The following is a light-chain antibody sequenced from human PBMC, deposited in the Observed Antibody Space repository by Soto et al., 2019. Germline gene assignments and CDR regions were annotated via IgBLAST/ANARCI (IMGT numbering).Light chain of an antibody. J-gene: IGKJ4*01. V-gene: IGKV3-11*01. CDR2: DAS. CDR3: QQRSNWLLT. CDR1: QSVSSY. Sequence: EIVLTQSPATLSLSPGERATLSCRASQSVSSYLAWYQQKPGQAPRLLIYDASNRATGIPARFSGSGSGTDFTLTISGLEPEDFAVYYCQQRSNWLLTFGGGTKVEIK.